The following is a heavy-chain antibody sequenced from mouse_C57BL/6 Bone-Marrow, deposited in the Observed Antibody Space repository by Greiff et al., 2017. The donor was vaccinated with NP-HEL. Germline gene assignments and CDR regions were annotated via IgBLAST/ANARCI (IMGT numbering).Heavy chain of an antibody. CDR3: AREGDGYSFAY. CDR1: GYAFTNYL. J-gene: IGHJ3*01. D-gene: IGHD2-3*01. Sequence: QVQLKESGAELVRPGTSVKVSCKASGYAFTNYLIEWVKQRPGQGLEWIGVINPGSGGTNYNEKFKGKATLTADKSSSTAYMQLSSLTSEDSAVYFCAREGDGYSFAYWGQGTLVTVSA. V-gene: IGHV1-54*01. CDR2: INPGSGGT.